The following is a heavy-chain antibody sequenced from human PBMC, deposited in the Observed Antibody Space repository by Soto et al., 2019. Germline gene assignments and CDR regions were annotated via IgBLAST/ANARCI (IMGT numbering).Heavy chain of an antibody. CDR2: ISGSGGST. V-gene: IGHV3-23*01. CDR3: AKVSAPYSGYQKGFDY. CDR1: GFTFSIYA. J-gene: IGHJ4*02. D-gene: IGHD5-12*01. Sequence: PGGSLRLSCAASGFTFSIYAMSWVRQAPGKGLEWVSAISGSGGSTYYADSVKGRFTISRDNSKNTLYLQMNSLRAEDTAVYYCAKVSAPYSGYQKGFDYWGQGTLVTVSS.